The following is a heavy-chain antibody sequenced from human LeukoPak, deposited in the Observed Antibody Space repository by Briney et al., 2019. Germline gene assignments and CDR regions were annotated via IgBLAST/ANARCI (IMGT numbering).Heavy chain of an antibody. Sequence: SETLSLTCSGSNYSISNSLYWGWLRQPPGKGLEWIGSIYRSGSTFYNPSLKSRVTISLDTSKNQFSLKLSSVTASDTAVYFCARGTYGYYMDVWGKGTTVTVSS. CDR3: ARGTYGYYMDV. V-gene: IGHV4-38-2*02. J-gene: IGHJ6*03. CDR2: IYRSGST. D-gene: IGHD4-17*01. CDR1: NYSISNSLY.